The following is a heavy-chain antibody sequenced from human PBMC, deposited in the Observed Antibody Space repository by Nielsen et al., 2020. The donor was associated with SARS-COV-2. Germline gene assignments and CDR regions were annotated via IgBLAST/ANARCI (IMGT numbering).Heavy chain of an antibody. CDR3: ARDRRRRDGWGLFDY. CDR1: GFTFSSYA. J-gene: IGHJ4*02. V-gene: IGHV3-23*01. D-gene: IGHD5-24*01. Sequence: GESLKISCAASGFTFSSYAMSWVRQAPGKGLEWVSAISGSGGSTYYADSVKGRFTISRDNSKNTLYLQMNSLRAEDTAVYYRARDRRRRDGWGLFDYWGQGTLVTVSS. CDR2: ISGSGGST.